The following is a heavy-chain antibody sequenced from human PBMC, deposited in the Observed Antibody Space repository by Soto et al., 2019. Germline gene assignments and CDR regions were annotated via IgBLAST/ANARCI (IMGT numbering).Heavy chain of an antibody. V-gene: IGHV4-38-2*01. CDR1: GYSISSGYY. D-gene: IGHD5-12*01. J-gene: IGHJ4*02. CDR2: IYHSGST. Sequence: PSETLSLTCAVSGYSISSGYYWGWIRQPPGKGLEWIGSIYHSGSTYYNPSLKSRVTISVDTSKNQFSLKLSSVTAADTAVYYCARVARYSGYDPFPRWGQGNLVTV. CDR3: ARVARYSGYDPFPR.